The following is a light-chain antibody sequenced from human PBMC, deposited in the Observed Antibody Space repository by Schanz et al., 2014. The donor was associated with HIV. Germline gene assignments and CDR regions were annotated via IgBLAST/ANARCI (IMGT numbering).Light chain of an antibody. CDR1: TSNVVSNY. CDR2: ANY. CDR3: GTWDSSLSAGYVI. Sequence: QSVLTQPPSVSAAPGQKITISCSGGTSNVVSNYVSWYQQGPGTAPKLLIFANYQRPSEIPDRFSGSKTGTSGTLAISGLQTGDEADYYCGTWDSSLSAGYVIFGGGTKLTVL. J-gene: IGLJ2*01. V-gene: IGLV1-51*01.